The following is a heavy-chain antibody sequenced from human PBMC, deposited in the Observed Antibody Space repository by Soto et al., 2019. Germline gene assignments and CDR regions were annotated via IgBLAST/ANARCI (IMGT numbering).Heavy chain of an antibody. D-gene: IGHD3-22*01. CDR1: GGSISSGGYY. V-gene: IGHV4-31*03. CDR2: IYYSGST. J-gene: IGHJ3*02. CDR3: ARAGTTKDYYDSSGWGAFDI. Sequence: SETLSLTCTVSGGSISSGGYYWSWIRQHPGKGLEWIGYIYYSGSTYYNPSLKSRVTISVDTSKNQFSLKLSSVTAADTAVYYCARAGTTKDYYDSSGWGAFDIWGQGTMVTVSS.